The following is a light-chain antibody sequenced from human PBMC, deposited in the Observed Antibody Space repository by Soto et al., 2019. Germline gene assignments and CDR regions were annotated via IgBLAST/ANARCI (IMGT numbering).Light chain of an antibody. J-gene: IGKJ3*01. Sequence: EIVLTQSPATLSVSPGGRATLSCRASQNVMSNLAWYQQRPGRAPRLLVYGATTRATDAPPRFRGSGSGTEFSLTISSLQSEDFATYYCQQYSSRPRTLGPG. CDR1: QNVMSN. CDR3: QQYSSRPRT. CDR2: GAT. V-gene: IGKV3D-15*01.